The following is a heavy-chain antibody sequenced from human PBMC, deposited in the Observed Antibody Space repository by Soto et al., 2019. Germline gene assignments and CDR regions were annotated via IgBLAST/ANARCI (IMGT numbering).Heavy chain of an antibody. D-gene: IGHD3-3*01. CDR2: IIPIFGTA. J-gene: IGHJ6*02. Sequence: QVQLVQSGAEVRKPGSSVKVSCKASGGTFTSYAISWVRQAPGQGLEWMVGIIPIFGTANYAQKFQGRVTITTGESTTTAYMELSSLRSEDTAVYYCALGFGFWNGYYFSHGMDVRGQGTKVPVSS. CDR1: GGTFTSYA. V-gene: IGHV1-69*01. CDR3: ALGFGFWNGYYFSHGMDV.